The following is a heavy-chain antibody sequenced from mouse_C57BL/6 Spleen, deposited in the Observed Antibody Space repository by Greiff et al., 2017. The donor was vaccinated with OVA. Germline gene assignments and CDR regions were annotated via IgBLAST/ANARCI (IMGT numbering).Heavy chain of an antibody. CDR3: ARSGSRGGFAY. D-gene: IGHD1-1*01. J-gene: IGHJ3*01. CDR1: GFTFSDYG. CDR2: ISSGSSTI. V-gene: IGHV5-17*01. Sequence: EVKLVESGGGLVKPGGSLKLSCAASGFTFSDYGMHWVRQAPEKGLEWVAYISSGSSTIYYADTVKGRFTISRDNAKNTLFLQMTSLRSEDTAMYYCARSGSRGGFAYWGQGTLVTVSA.